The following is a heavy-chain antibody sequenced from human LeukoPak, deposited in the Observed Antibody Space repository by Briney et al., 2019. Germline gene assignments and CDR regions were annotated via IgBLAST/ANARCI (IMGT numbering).Heavy chain of an antibody. Sequence: GASVKVSCKASGYTFTGYYMHWVRQAPGQGLEWMGWINPNSGGTNYAQKFQGRVTMTRDTSISPAYMELSRLRSDDTAVYYCAREGRDYDSSGTLFDYWGQGTLVTVSS. V-gene: IGHV1-2*02. CDR1: GYTFTGYY. CDR2: INPNSGGT. D-gene: IGHD3-22*01. CDR3: AREGRDYDSSGTLFDY. J-gene: IGHJ4*02.